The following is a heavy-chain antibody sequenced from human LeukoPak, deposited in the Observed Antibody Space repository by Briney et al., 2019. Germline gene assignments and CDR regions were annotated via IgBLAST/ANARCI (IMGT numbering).Heavy chain of an antibody. CDR3: AKVRQTDYYDSSGYSGWFDP. V-gene: IGHV3-23*01. CDR1: GFTFSSYA. Sequence: GGSLRLSCAASGFTFSSYAMHWVRQAPGKGLEWVSAISGSGGSTYYADSVKGRFTISRDNSKNTLYLQMNSLRAEDTAVYYCAKVRQTDYYDSSGYSGWFDPWGQGTLVTVSS. J-gene: IGHJ5*02. CDR2: ISGSGGST. D-gene: IGHD3-22*01.